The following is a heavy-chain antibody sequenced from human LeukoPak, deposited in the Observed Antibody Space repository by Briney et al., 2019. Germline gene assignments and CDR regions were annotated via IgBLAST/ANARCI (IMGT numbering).Heavy chain of an antibody. D-gene: IGHD3-22*01. J-gene: IGHJ3*01. CDR1: GFTFSDYY. CDR2: ISSSGSTI. V-gene: IGHV3-11*04. CDR3: ARGGSLLVGSSSYFRDAFDV. Sequence: PGGSLRLSCAASGFTFSDYYMSWIRQAPGKGLEWVSYISSSGSTIYYADSVKGRFTISRDNAKNTLYLQMNSLRAEDTAVYYCARGGSLLVGSSSYFRDAFDVWGPRTMVTGSS.